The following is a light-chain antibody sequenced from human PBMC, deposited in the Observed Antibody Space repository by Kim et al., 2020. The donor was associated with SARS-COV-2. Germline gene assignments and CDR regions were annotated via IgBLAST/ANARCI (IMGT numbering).Light chain of an antibody. CDR2: KAS. CDR1: HSISSW. J-gene: IGKJ1*01. Sequence: SGSVGDRVTITCRASHSISSWLAWYQQKPGKAPKLLIYKASSLESGVPSRFSGSGSGTEFTLTISSLQPDDFATYYCQQYNSYWTFGQGTKVDIK. V-gene: IGKV1-5*03. CDR3: QQYNSYWT.